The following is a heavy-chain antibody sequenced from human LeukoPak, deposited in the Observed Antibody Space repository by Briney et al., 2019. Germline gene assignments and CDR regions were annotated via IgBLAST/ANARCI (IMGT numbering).Heavy chain of an antibody. CDR3: ARGITMVRGVTDHFDY. Sequence: GGSLGLSCAASGFTFSDYYMSWIRQAPGKGLEWVSYISSSGSTIYYADSVKGRFTISRDNAKNSLYLQMNSLRAEDTAVYYCARGITMVRGVTDHFDYWGQGTLVTVSS. J-gene: IGHJ4*02. CDR1: GFTFSDYY. D-gene: IGHD3-10*01. V-gene: IGHV3-11*01. CDR2: ISSSGSTI.